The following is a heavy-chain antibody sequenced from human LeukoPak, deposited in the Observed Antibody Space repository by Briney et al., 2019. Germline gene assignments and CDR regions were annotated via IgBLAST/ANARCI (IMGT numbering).Heavy chain of an antibody. Sequence: GGSLRLSCAASGFTFSGSALHWVRQASGKGLEWVGRIRSTANGYATAYAASGKGRFTISRDDSKNTAYLQMDSLKTEDTAVYYCAKAVVPVISQHYFDYWGQGTLVTVSS. V-gene: IGHV3-73*01. CDR1: GFTFSGSA. D-gene: IGHD3-22*01. CDR3: AKAVVPVISQHYFDY. CDR2: IRSTANGYAT. J-gene: IGHJ4*02.